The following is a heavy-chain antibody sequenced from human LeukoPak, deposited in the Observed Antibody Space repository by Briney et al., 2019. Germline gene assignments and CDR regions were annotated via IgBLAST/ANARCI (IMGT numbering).Heavy chain of an antibody. CDR3: ARYCSSTSCSEDFYYMDV. CDR2: ISFSSSYI. D-gene: IGHD2-2*01. CDR1: GFTFSGYS. J-gene: IGHJ6*03. V-gene: IGHV3-21*01. Sequence: GESLSLSCSASGFTFSGYSMNWVRQAPGKGLEWVSSISFSSSYIYYADSVKGRFSISRDNAKNSLYLQMNSLRAEDTAVYYCARYCSSTSCSEDFYYMDVWGKGTTVTVSS.